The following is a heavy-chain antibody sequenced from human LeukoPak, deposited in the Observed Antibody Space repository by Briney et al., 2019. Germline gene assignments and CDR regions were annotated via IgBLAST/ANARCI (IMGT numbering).Heavy chain of an antibody. CDR3: AKSGLNRFDY. CDR1: GFTFSSYW. V-gene: IGHV3-7*03. Sequence: GGSLRLSCVASGFTFSSYWMSWVRQAPGKGLEWVANINQGESEKYYVDSVKGRFTISRDNAKKSLYLQMDSLRAEDTAVYYCAKSGLNRFDYWGQGTLVTVSS. D-gene: IGHD2-15*01. CDR2: INQGESEK. J-gene: IGHJ4*02.